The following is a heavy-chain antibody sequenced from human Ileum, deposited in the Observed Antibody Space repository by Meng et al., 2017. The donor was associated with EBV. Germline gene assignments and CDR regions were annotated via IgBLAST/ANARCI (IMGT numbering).Heavy chain of an antibody. D-gene: IGHD1-26*01. Sequence: QCQVVQSGGEVKKPGASVKVSCQASGYTFTNHSITWVRQAPGQGLEWMGWISAYNGNTNYAQTLQGRVTMTTDTSPSTAYMELGSLRSDDTAVYYCARVEVGITSGDYWGQGTLVTASS. CDR1: GYTFTNHS. J-gene: IGHJ4*02. V-gene: IGHV1-18*01. CDR2: ISAYNGNT. CDR3: ARVEVGITSGDY.